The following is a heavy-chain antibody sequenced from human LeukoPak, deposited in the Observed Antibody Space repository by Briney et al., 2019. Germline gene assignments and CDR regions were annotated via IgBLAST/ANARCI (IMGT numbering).Heavy chain of an antibody. CDR1: GYTFTSYD. D-gene: IGHD6-19*01. V-gene: IGHV1-8*01. J-gene: IGHJ5*02. Sequence: GASVKVSCKTSGYTFTSYDINWVRQATGQGLEWMGWMNPNSGNTGYAQKFQGRVTMTRNTSINTAYMELSSLSSEDTAVYYCARGPGYSSGWSTGMPKGWFDPWGQGTLVTVSS. CDR2: MNPNSGNT. CDR3: ARGPGYSSGWSTGMPKGWFDP.